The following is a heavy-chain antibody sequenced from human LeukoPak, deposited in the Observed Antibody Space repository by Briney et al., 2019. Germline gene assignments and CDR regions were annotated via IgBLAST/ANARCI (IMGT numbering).Heavy chain of an antibody. Sequence: GGSLRLSCAASGFTFSNAWMSWVRQAPGKGLEWVGRIKSKTDGGTTDYAAPVKGRFTISRDDSKNTLYLQMNSLKTEDTAVYCCTTDPEITMVRGVITQGYWGQGTLVTVSS. CDR2: IKSKTDGGTT. V-gene: IGHV3-15*01. J-gene: IGHJ4*02. D-gene: IGHD3-10*01. CDR1: GFTFSNAW. CDR3: TTDPEITMVRGVITQGY.